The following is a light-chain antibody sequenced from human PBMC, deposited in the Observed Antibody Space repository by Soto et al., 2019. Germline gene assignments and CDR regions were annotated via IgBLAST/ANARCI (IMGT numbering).Light chain of an antibody. CDR3: QQYGSSPWT. CDR2: RAS. CDR1: QTIYSN. J-gene: IGKJ1*01. Sequence: IVMTQSPATLSVSPGDTASLSCRAGQTIYSNVAWYQQRPGQAPRLIIYRASSRATGVPARFSGSGSGTEFTLTISSLQSEDFAVYYCQQYGSSPWTFGQGTKVDI. V-gene: IGKV3-15*01.